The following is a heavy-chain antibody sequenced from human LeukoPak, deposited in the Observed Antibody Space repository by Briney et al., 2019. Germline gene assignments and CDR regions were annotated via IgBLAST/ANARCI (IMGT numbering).Heavy chain of an antibody. V-gene: IGHV1-2*06. J-gene: IGHJ4*02. D-gene: IGHD1-26*01. Sequence: ASVKVSCKASGYIFTAYYIHWVRQAPGQGLEWMGRINPNNGGTNYAQKFQGRVTMTGDTSISTAYMELSSLRSDDTAVYYCTRESGSYHGNDYWGQGTLVTVSS. CDR1: GYIFTAYY. CDR3: TRESGSYHGNDY. CDR2: INPNNGGT.